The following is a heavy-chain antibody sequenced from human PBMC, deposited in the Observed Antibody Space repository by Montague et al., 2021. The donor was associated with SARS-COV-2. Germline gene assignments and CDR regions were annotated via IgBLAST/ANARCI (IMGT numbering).Heavy chain of an antibody. CDR3: ARHKSFDWLLIPKVGYYCVDV. V-gene: IGHV4-59*08. CDR1: GGSISSYY. J-gene: IGHJ6*02. CDR2: IYYSGST. D-gene: IGHD3-9*01. Sequence: SETLSLTCTVSGGSISSYYWSWIRQPPGKGLEWIGYIYYSGSTNSNPSLKSRVPISVDTSKTKFSLNLTPVTAAATAVYYCARHKSFDWLLIPKVGYYCVDVWGQGTTVTVSS.